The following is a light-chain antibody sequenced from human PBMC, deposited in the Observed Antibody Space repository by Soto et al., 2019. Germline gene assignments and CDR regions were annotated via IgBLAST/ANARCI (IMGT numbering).Light chain of an antibody. CDR1: QSVSSY. J-gene: IGKJ2*01. V-gene: IGKV3-11*01. CDR3: QQRSNWPPYT. Sequence: EIVLTQSPATLSLSPGERATLSRRASQSVSSYLAWYQQKPGQAPRLLIYDASNRATGIPARFSGSGSGTDFHLTISSREPEEVAVYYCQQRSNWPPYTFGQGTKLEIK. CDR2: DAS.